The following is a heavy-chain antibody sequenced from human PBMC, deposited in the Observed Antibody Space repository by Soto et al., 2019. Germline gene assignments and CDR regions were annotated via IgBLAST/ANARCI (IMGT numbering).Heavy chain of an antibody. CDR1: EGTFSSYA. V-gene: IGHV1-69*01. J-gene: IGHJ6*02. CDR3: GRSARGPGYYYAMDV. Sequence: QVQLVQSGAEVKKPGSSVKVSCKASEGTFSSYAISWVRQAPGQGLEWMGGLIPIFGTANYAQKFQGRVTITADESTSTAYMELSSLRSEDTAVYYCGRSARGPGYYYAMDVWGQGTTVTVSS. CDR2: LIPIFGTA.